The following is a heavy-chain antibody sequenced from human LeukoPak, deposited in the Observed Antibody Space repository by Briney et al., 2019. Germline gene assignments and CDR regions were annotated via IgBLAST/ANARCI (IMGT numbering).Heavy chain of an antibody. V-gene: IGHV1-2*07. Sequence: ASVKVSCKASGGTFSSYAISWVRQAPGQGLEWMGWINPNSGGTNSAHKFQGRVTMTKDTSISSAYMELSRLRSDDTAVYYCARGYCSGGSCYEFDYWGQGTLVTVSS. CDR2: INPNSGGT. CDR3: ARGYCSGGSCYEFDY. J-gene: IGHJ4*02. D-gene: IGHD2-15*01. CDR1: GGTFSSYA.